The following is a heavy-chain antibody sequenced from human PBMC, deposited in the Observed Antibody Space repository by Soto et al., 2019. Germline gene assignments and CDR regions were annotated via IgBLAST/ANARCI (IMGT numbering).Heavy chain of an antibody. J-gene: IGHJ6*02. Sequence: QVQLVQSGDEVKKPGDSVKVSCKASGYIFVNYGIAWVRQAPGQGLEWMGWISPYTGNTHSATKIQGRLTMTTDTSTNTAYMDLGSLTSDDTAVYYCVMVDNYVTPTPQDVWGQGTTVTVSS. D-gene: IGHD3-16*01. V-gene: IGHV1-18*01. CDR1: GYIFVNYG. CDR3: VMVDNYVTPTPQDV. CDR2: ISPYTGNT.